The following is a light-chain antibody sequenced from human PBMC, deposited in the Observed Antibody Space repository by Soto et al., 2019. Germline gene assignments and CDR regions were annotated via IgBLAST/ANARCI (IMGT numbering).Light chain of an antibody. CDR1: KLGNKY. CDR2: QDT. J-gene: IGLJ2*01. V-gene: IGLV3-1*01. CDR3: QAWDNSVV. Sequence: SYELTQPPSVSVSPGQTASITCSGNKLGNKYTSWYQQKPGQSPVLVIYQDTKRPSGIPERFSGSNSGNTATLTISGTQAMDEADYYCQAWDNSVVFGGGTQLTVL.